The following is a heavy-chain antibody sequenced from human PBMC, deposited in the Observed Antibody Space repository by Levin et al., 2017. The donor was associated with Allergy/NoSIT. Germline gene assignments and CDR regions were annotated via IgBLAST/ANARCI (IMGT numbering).Heavy chain of an antibody. CDR2: ISSSGGST. D-gene: IGHD2-21*02. Sequence: GGSLSLSCAASGFTFSNYAITWVRQAPGKGLEWVSVISSSGGSTYYADSVRGRFTISRDNSKNTLYLQMNSLRAEDTALYYCAKRSCGGDCKDAFDMWGQGTMVTVSS. V-gene: IGHV3-23*01. CDR3: AKRSCGGDCKDAFDM. J-gene: IGHJ3*02. CDR1: GFTFSNYA.